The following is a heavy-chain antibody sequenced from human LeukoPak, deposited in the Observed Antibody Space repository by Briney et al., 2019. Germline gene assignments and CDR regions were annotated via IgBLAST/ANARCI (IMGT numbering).Heavy chain of an antibody. CDR3: ARGQYSSSPVFDF. J-gene: IGHJ4*02. Sequence: PSGTLSLTCAVSGGSISISNCWSWIRQPPGKGLEWIGEINHSGSTKYNPSLKSRVTISEDTSKHQFSLKLSSVTAADTAVYYCARGQYSSSPVFDFWGQGTLLTVSS. D-gene: IGHD6-6*01. V-gene: IGHV4-4*02. CDR1: GGSISISNC. CDR2: INHSGST.